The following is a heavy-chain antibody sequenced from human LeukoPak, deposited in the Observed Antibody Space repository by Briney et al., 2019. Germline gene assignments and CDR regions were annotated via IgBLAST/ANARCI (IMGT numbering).Heavy chain of an antibody. CDR2: INTDATST. V-gene: IGHV3-74*01. D-gene: IGHD3-10*01. CDR3: ARVRAGYYFDY. Sequence: GGSLRLSCAASGFTLSSSWMHWVRQAPGKGLVWVSRINTDATSTSYADSVRGRFTISRDNAKNTLYLQMNSLRDEDTALYYCARVRAGYYFDYWGQGTLVTVSS. CDR1: GFTLSSSW. J-gene: IGHJ4*02.